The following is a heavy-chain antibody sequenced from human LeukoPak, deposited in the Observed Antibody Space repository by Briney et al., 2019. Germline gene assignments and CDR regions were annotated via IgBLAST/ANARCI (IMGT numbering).Heavy chain of an antibody. J-gene: IGHJ2*01. Sequence: ASVKVSCKTSGYTFTGYYMHWVRQAPGQGLEWVGWINPNSGDTDYAQKFQGRVTMTRDTSISTAYMELSRLRSDDTAVYYCARDGGGWYYWYFDLWGRGTLVTVSS. CDR2: INPNSGDT. CDR3: ARDGGGWYYWYFDL. V-gene: IGHV1-2*02. D-gene: IGHD6-19*01. CDR1: GYTFTGYY.